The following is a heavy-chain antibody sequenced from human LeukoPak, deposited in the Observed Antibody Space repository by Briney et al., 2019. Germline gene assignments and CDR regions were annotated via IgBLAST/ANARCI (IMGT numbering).Heavy chain of an antibody. CDR1: GFSFSTYG. V-gene: IGHV3-21*01. CDR2: ISDRSGYI. J-gene: IGHJ3*02. Sequence: GGSLRLSCAASGFSFSTYGMHWVRQAPGKGLAWVSSISDRSGYIYYAASLKGRFTVSRDNARNSLFPQMNSLRADDTAVYYCARGSGSYHDAFDIWGQGTMVTVSS. CDR3: ARGSGSYHDAFDI. D-gene: IGHD1-26*01.